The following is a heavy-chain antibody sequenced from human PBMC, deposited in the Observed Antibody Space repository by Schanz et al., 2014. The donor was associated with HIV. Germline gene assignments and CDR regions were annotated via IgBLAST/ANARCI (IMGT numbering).Heavy chain of an antibody. J-gene: IGHJ4*02. CDR2: ISSDANST. CDR1: GFTFSRYW. D-gene: IGHD2-8*01. CDR3: ARDLYYFDY. Sequence: EVQLVQSGGGLVKPGGSQRLFCAASGFTFSRYWMHWVRQAPGKGLVWVSRISSDANSTNYADSVKGRFTISRDNAKNTLYLQMNSLRAEDTAVYYCARDLYYFDYWGQGALVTVSS. V-gene: IGHV3-74*02.